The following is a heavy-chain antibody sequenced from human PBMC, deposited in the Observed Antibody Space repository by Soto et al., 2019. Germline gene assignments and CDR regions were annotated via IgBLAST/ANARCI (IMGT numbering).Heavy chain of an antibody. CDR2: ISSSSSYI. CDR1: GFTFSSYS. D-gene: IGHD3-3*01. CDR3: ARAPGEFWSGPDEGWFDP. Sequence: GGSLRLSCAASGFTFSSYSMNWVRQAPGKGLEWVSSISSSSSYIYYADSVKGRFTISRDNAKNSLYLQMNSLRAEDTAVYYCARAPGEFWSGPDEGWFDPWGQGTLVTVSS. J-gene: IGHJ5*02. V-gene: IGHV3-21*01.